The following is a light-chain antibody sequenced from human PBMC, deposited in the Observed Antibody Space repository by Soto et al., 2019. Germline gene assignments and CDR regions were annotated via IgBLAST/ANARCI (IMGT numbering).Light chain of an antibody. CDR1: NSDIGDYNY. Sequence: QSLLTQPASVSGSPGQSTTISCTGTNSDIGDYNYVSWYQQHPGKAPKLMISDVSNRPSGVSSRFSGSKSGNTASLTSSGLQAEDEADYYCSSYTTGSTLFGTGPKVTVL. CDR2: DVS. CDR3: SSYTTGSTL. J-gene: IGLJ1*01. V-gene: IGLV2-14*03.